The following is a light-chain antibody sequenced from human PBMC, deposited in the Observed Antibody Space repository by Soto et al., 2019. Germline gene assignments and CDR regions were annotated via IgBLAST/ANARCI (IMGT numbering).Light chain of an antibody. J-gene: IGKJ4*01. CDR3: QQDGSSPRIT. V-gene: IGKV3-20*01. Sequence: EIVLTQSPGTLSLSPGERATLSCRASQSVSSSSLAWYQQKPGQAPRLLIYGAASRATGIPDRFSGSGSGTASTLAISRLEPEDFAVYYCQQDGSSPRITFGGGTKGEIK. CDR1: QSVSSSS. CDR2: GAA.